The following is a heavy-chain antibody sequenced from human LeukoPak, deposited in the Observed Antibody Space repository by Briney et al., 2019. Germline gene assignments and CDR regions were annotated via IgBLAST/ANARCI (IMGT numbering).Heavy chain of an antibody. Sequence: SETLSLTCTVPRDSITIDYWSCIRQPPGKGLEWIGYIYYSGSTNYNPSLKSRVTISVDTSKNQFCLILSSVTAADTAGYYCTGHLERWDAFDIWGQGTMVTVSS. D-gene: IGHD1-1*01. CDR1: RDSITIDY. V-gene: IGHV4-59*01. CDR2: IYYSGST. CDR3: TGHLERWDAFDI. J-gene: IGHJ3*02.